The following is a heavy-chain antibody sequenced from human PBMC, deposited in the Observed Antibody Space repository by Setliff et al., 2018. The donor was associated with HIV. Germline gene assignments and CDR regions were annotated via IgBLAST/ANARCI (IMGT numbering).Heavy chain of an antibody. V-gene: IGHV1-18*01. J-gene: IGHJ4*02. CDR1: GYTFTNYG. CDR3: ARDSRSSIAPYNFDY. CDR2: ISGYNGNT. Sequence: ASVKVSCKASGYTFTNYGISWVRQAPGQGLEWMGWISGYNGNTNYAQKFRGRVTMTTDTSTRTAYMELRSLRSDDTAVYYCARDSRSSIAPYNFDYWGQGTVVTVSS. D-gene: IGHD6-6*01.